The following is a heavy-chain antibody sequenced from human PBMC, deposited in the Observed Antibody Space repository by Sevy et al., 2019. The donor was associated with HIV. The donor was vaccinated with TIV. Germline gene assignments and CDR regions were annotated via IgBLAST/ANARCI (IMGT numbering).Heavy chain of an antibody. D-gene: IGHD3-3*01. V-gene: IGHV1-8*01. Sequence: ASVKVSYKASGYTFTSYDINWVRQATGQGLEWMGWMNPNSGNTGYAQKFQGRVTMTRNTSISTAYMELSSLRSEDTAVYYCARGPASYYDFWSGYLLLQTEFDYWGQGTLVTVFS. CDR3: ARGPASYYDFWSGYLLLQTEFDY. CDR1: GYTFTSYD. J-gene: IGHJ4*02. CDR2: MNPNSGNT.